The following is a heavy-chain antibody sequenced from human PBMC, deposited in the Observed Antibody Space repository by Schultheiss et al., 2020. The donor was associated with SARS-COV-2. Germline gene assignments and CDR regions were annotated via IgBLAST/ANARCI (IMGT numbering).Heavy chain of an antibody. CDR3: ARGGLGGGDASDY. CDR2: IYNSWATY. J-gene: IGHJ4*02. V-gene: IGHV4-30-4*01. D-gene: IGHD2-21*02. Sequence: SETLSLTCTVSGGSISSGGYYWSWIRQPPGKALEWIGYIYNSWATYYYNPSLKSRVTISVDTSKNQFSLKLSSVTAADTAVYYCARGGLGGGDASDYWGQGTLVTVSS. CDR1: GGSISSGGYY.